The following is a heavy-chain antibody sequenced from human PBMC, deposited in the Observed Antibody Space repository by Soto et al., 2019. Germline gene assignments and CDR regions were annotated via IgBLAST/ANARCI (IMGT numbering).Heavy chain of an antibody. J-gene: IGHJ6*03. CDR1: GFTFSNYW. V-gene: IGHV3-74*01. Sequence: EVQLVESGGGLVQPGGSLRLSCAASGFTFSNYWMYWVRQAPGEGLVWVSRINSDGSVSSYADSVKGRLTISRDNVKNTQYLQMDSLRAEDTAVYYCARGDCVGGTCYSLAGSFYYYMDVWGKGTTVTVFS. D-gene: IGHD2-15*01. CDR3: ARGDCVGGTCYSLAGSFYYYMDV. CDR2: INSDGSVS.